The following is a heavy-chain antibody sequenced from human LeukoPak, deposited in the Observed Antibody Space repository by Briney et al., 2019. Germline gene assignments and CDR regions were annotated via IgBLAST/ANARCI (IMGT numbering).Heavy chain of an antibody. D-gene: IGHD1-26*01. Sequence: GGSLRLSCAASGFGFSDYWMSWVRQAPGKGLEWVANIRQDGSEKSYVDSVKGRFTISRDNSRNSMFLQMNSLRAEDTAVYYCARGPHGSYDYWGQGTLVTVSS. V-gene: IGHV3-7*01. J-gene: IGHJ4*02. CDR3: ARGPHGSYDY. CDR1: GFGFSDYW. CDR2: IRQDGSEK.